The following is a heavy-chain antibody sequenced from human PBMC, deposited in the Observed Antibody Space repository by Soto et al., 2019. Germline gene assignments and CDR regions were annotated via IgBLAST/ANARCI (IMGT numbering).Heavy chain of an antibody. V-gene: IGHV3-53*01. CDR2: IYSDGST. D-gene: IGHD6-13*01. Sequence: GGSLRLSCAASGLTVSGSYMTWVRQAPGMGLQWVSVIYSDGSTYYADSVKGRFSISRDIAKNMLYLQMSSLRAEDTAVYYCAKDRASSWEGPSWGQGTLVTVSS. CDR3: AKDRASSWEGPS. J-gene: IGHJ4*02. CDR1: GLTVSGSY.